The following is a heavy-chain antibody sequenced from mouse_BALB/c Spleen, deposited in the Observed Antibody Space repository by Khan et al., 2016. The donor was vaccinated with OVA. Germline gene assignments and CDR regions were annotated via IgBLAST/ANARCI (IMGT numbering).Heavy chain of an antibody. D-gene: IGHD2-1*01. V-gene: IGHV1-87*01. CDR3: ARGTMVEAMDY. CDR1: GYNFSSYW. Sequence: QVQLKQSGAELARPGASVKLSCKASGYNFSSYWMQWVKQRPGQGLEWIGAIYPGDGDTGYTQKFKGKATLTADKSSSTAYMQLSNLASEDSAVYYCARGTMVEAMDYWGQGTSVTVSS. J-gene: IGHJ4*01. CDR2: IYPGDGDT.